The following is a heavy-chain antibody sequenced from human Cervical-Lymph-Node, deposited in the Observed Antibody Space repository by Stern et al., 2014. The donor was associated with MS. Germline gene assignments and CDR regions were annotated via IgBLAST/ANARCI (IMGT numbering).Heavy chain of an antibody. CDR2: INPDSGGT. J-gene: IGHJ6*02. V-gene: IGHV1-2*04. D-gene: IGHD5-12*01. Sequence: QLVQSGAEVKTPGASVKVSCKASGYTFTDFYLHWVQQAPGQGLEWMGWINPDSGGTNYAQKFQDCVTMTRDTSISTAYMEVRRLTSDDTAVYYCASSGYGVYYGMDVWGQGTTVTVSS. CDR1: GYTFTDFY. CDR3: ASSGYGVYYGMDV.